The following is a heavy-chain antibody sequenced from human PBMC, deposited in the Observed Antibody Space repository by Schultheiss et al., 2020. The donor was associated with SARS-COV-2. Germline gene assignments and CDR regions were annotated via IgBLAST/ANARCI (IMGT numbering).Heavy chain of an antibody. D-gene: IGHD6-19*01. CDR1: GGSISSGGYY. J-gene: IGHJ4*02. V-gene: IGHV4-61*08. CDR2: IYYSGST. CDR3: ARVWSSGWLYYFDY. Sequence: SETLSLTCTVSGGSISSGGYYWSWIRQPPGKGLEWIGYIYYSGSTYYNPSLKSRVTISVDRSKNQFSLKLSSVTAADTAVYYCARVWSSGWLYYFDYWGQGTLVTVSS.